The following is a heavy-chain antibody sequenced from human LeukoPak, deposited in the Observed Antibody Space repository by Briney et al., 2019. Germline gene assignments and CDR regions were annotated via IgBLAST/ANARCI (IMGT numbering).Heavy chain of an antibody. Sequence: ASVKVSCKASGYTFTSYGISWVRQAPGQGLEWMGIINPSGGSTSYAQKFQGRVTMTRDTSTSTVYMELSSLRSEDTAVYYCARSLPDLEWLTHFDYWGQGTLVTVSS. CDR3: ARSLPDLEWLTHFDY. J-gene: IGHJ4*02. D-gene: IGHD3-3*01. CDR1: GYTFTSYG. V-gene: IGHV1-46*01. CDR2: INPSGGST.